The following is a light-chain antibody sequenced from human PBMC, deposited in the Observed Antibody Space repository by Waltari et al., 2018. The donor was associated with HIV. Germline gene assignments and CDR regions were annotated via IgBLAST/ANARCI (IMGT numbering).Light chain of an antibody. J-gene: IGLJ1*01. CDR2: DDT. CDR1: NIGTKS. Sequence: PASVSVAPGQTAKIPCGGNNIGTKSVHWYQQKPGQAPVLVIYDDTDRPSGIPERFSGSNSGNTATLTISRVEAGDEADYYCQLWDSSSDHYVFGQGTQVTVL. CDR3: QLWDSSSDHYV. V-gene: IGLV3-21*02.